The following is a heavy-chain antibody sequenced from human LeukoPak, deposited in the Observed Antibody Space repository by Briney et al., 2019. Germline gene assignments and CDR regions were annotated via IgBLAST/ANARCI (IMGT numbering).Heavy chain of an antibody. CDR3: ARSGPFFFDY. CDR2: IIPILGIA. V-gene: IGHV1-69*04. D-gene: IGHD6-25*01. CDR1: GGTFSSYA. Sequence: SVKVSCKASGGTFSSYAISWVRQAPGQGLEWMGRIIPILGIANYAQKFQGRVTITADKSTSTAYMELSSLRSEDTAVYYCARSGPFFFDYWAREPWSPSPQ. J-gene: IGHJ4*02.